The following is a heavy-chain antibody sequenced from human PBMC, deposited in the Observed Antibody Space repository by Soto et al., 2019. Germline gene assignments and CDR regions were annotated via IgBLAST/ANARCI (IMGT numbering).Heavy chain of an antibody. Sequence: SETLSLTCAVSGGSISSGGYSWSWIRQPPGKGLEWIGYIYHSGSTYYNPSLKSRVTISVDRSKNQFSLKLSSVTAADTAVYYCARVGPDLWSPLDYWGQGTLVTVSS. CDR2: IYHSGST. CDR1: GGSISSGGYS. J-gene: IGHJ4*02. V-gene: IGHV4-30-2*01. D-gene: IGHD3-3*01. CDR3: ARVGPDLWSPLDY.